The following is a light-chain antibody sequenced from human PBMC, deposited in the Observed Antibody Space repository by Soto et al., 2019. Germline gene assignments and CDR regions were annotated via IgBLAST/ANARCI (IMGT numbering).Light chain of an antibody. Sequence: QSALTQPASVSGSPGQSITISCTGTSSDVGGYKYVSWYQQHPGKAPKVMIYEVTNRPSGVSNRFSGSKSGNTASLTISGLQAEDEADYYCNSYTNSSTLVVFGGGTKLTVL. V-gene: IGLV2-14*01. J-gene: IGLJ3*02. CDR2: EVT. CDR3: NSYTNSSTLVV. CDR1: SSDVGGYKY.